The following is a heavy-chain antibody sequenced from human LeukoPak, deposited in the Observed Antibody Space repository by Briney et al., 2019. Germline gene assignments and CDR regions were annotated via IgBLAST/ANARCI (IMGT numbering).Heavy chain of an antibody. J-gene: IGHJ6*02. CDR1: GGTFSSYA. V-gene: IGHV1-69*04. Sequence: GASVKVSCKASGGTFSSYAISWVRQAPGQGLEWMGRIIPILGIANYAQKFQGRVTITADKSTSTAYMELSSLRSEDTAVYYCARDYCSSTSCYTPPPYYYYGMDVWGQGTTVTVSS. CDR3: ARDYCSSTSCYTPPPYYYYGMDV. D-gene: IGHD2-2*02. CDR2: IIPILGIA.